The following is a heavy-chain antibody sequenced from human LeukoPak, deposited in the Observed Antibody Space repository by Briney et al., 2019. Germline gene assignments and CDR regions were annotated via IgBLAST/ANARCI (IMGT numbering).Heavy chain of an antibody. Sequence: PGGSLRLSCVASGISFSKYAMRWVRQAPGKGLEWVSSISGNGVGTYYADSVKGRFTISRDNSKNSLNLQMNSLRVEDTAVYYCAKRGSTTYHFDSWGQGTLVTVSS. CDR2: ISGNGVGT. CDR1: GISFSKYA. J-gene: IGHJ4*02. V-gene: IGHV3-23*01. D-gene: IGHD2-2*01. CDR3: AKRGSTTYHFDS.